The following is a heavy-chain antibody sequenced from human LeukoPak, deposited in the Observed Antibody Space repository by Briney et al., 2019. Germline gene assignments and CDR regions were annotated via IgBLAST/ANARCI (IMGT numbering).Heavy chain of an antibody. CDR1: GFTVSSNY. V-gene: IGHV3-66*01. J-gene: IGHJ4*02. CDR3: VSLSSGYYFGY. CDR2: IYSGGST. D-gene: IGHD3-22*01. Sequence: GGSLRLSCAASGFTVSSNYMSWVRQAPGKGLEWVSVIYSGGSTYYADSVKGRFTISRDNSKNTLYLQMNSLRAEDTAVYYCVSLSSGYYFGYWGQGTLVTVSS.